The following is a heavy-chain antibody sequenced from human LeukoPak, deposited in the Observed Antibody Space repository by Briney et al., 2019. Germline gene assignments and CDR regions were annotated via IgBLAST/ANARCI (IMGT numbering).Heavy chain of an antibody. CDR3: ARERVGSDYYGLDV. CDR2: INTDGSST. D-gene: IGHD6-25*01. CDR1: GFIFSTYW. J-gene: IGHJ6*02. V-gene: IGHV3-74*01. Sequence: GGSLRLSCAASGFIFSTYWMHWVRQAPGKGLVWVSRINTDGSSTAYAASVKGRFTISRGNAKNIVYLQMNSLRAEDTALYFCARERVGSDYYGLDVWGQGTTVSVSS.